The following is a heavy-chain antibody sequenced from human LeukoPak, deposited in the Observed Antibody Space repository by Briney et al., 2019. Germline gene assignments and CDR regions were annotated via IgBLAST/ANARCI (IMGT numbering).Heavy chain of an antibody. CDR1: GGSISSSSYY. J-gene: IGHJ2*01. Sequence: SETLFLTCTVSGGSISSSSYYWGWIRQPPGKGLEWIGSIYYSGSTYYNPSLKSRVTISVDTSKNQFSLKLSSVTAADTAVYYCARKVVFGLWGRGTLVTVSS. CDR2: IYYSGST. CDR3: ARKVVFGL. D-gene: IGHD2-15*01. V-gene: IGHV4-39*01.